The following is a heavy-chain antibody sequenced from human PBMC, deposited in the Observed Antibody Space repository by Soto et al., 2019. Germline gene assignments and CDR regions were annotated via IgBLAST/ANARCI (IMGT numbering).Heavy chain of an antibody. J-gene: IGHJ5*02. D-gene: IGHD2-21*02. CDR1: EFVDLDDA. CDR2: ISWNSGRR. Sequence: HGGSVRQSCVDSEFVDLDDASHCVRQAPGKGLEWVSGISWNSGRRDYADSVRGRFTISRDNAKNSLYLQMNSLRAEDWYIYYSGSTYYNPSLKSRVTISVDTSKNQFSLKLSSVTAADTAVYYCARGIAAAGTSFNRPEPNNWFDPWGQGTLVTVSS. CDR3: GSTYYNPSLKSRVTISVDTSKNQFSLKLSSVTAADTAVYYCARGIAAAGTSFNRPEPNNWFDP. V-gene: IGHV3-9*01.